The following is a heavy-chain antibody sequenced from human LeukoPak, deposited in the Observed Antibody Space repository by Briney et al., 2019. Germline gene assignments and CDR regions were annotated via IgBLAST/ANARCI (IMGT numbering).Heavy chain of an antibody. CDR3: AKGRPPGVIMAGRGGFDY. CDR2: ISYDGANK. D-gene: IGHD5-12*01. J-gene: IGHJ4*02. Sequence: PGRSLRLSCAASGFTFSFYAIHWVRQAPGKGLEWVAVISYDGANKYFADSVKGRFTISRDNSKNTLYLQMNSLGAEDTAVYYCAKGRPPGVIMAGRGGFDYWGQGTLVTVSS. CDR1: GFTFSFYA. V-gene: IGHV3-30-3*01.